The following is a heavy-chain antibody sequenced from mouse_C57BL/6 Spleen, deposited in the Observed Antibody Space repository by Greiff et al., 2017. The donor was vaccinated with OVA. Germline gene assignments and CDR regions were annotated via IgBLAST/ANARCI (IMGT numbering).Heavy chain of an antibody. Sequence: VMLVESGAELVKPGASVKISCKASGYAFSSYWMNWVKQRPGKGLEWIGQIYPGDGDTNYNGKFKGKATLTADKSSSTAYMQLSSLTSEDSAVYFCARDYSYYFDYWGQGTTLTVSS. D-gene: IGHD2-13*01. CDR3: ARDYSYYFDY. V-gene: IGHV1-80*01. J-gene: IGHJ2*01. CDR2: IYPGDGDT. CDR1: GYAFSSYW.